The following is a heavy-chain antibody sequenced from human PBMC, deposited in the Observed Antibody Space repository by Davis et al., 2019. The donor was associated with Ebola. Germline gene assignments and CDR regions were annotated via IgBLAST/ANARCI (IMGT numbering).Heavy chain of an antibody. D-gene: IGHD4-17*01. CDR3: ARLLATVNHYFDY. J-gene: IGHJ4*02. CDR2: IYHSGST. CDR1: GGSISSSNW. V-gene: IGHV4-4*02. Sequence: SETLSLTCAVSGGSISSSNWWRWVRQPPGKGLEWIGEIYHSGSTYYNPSLKSRVTISVDTSKNQFSLKLSSVTAADTAVYYCARLLATVNHYFDYWGQGTLVTVSS.